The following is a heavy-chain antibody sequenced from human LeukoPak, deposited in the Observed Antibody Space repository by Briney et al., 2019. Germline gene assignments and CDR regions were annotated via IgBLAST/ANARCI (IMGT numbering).Heavy chain of an antibody. CDR1: GFTVSSNY. CDR2: IYSGGST. J-gene: IGHJ4*02. D-gene: IGHD3-10*01. Sequence: PGGSLRLSCAASGFTVSSNYMSWVRQAPGKGLEWVSVIYSGGSTFYADSVKGRFSTSRDNSKNTLYLQMNSLRAEDTAVYYCAAEWFGDGPLYYFDYWGQGTLVTVSS. CDR3: AAEWFGDGPLYYFDY. V-gene: IGHV3-53*01.